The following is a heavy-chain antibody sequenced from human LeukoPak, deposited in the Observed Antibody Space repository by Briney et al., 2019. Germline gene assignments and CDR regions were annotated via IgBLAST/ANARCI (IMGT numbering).Heavy chain of an antibody. CDR3: ARDLRDSSGYYYQGDAFDI. V-gene: IGHV1-46*01. J-gene: IGHJ3*02. CDR1: GYTFTSYY. D-gene: IGHD3-22*01. CDR2: INPSGGST. Sequence: ASVKVSCKASGYTFTSYYMHWVRQAPGQGLEWMGIINPSGGSTSYAQKFQGRVTMTRDMSTSTVYMELSSLRSDDTAVYYCARDLRDSSGYYYQGDAFDIWGQGTMVTVSS.